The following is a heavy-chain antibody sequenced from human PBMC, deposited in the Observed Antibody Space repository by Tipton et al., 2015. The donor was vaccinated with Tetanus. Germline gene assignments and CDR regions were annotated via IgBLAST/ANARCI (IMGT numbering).Heavy chain of an antibody. V-gene: IGHV4-30-4*01. Sequence: LACTVSGASFSSGDYYWSWIRKPPGKDLEWIGYIYQTGTTYYNPSLKGRVTISMDRSNTQFSLRLDSLTAADTAVYYCARAAGFLGLTHDFWGRGTLVSVSS. CDR3: ARAAGFLGLTHDF. CDR1: GASFSSGDYY. D-gene: IGHD2/OR15-2a*01. J-gene: IGHJ4*02. CDR2: IYQTGTT.